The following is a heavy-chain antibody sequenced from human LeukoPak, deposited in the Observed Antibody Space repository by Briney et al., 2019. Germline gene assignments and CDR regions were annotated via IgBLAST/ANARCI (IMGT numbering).Heavy chain of an antibody. CDR2: IYYGRTT. CDR1: AGSISSSSHH. D-gene: IGHD4/OR15-4a*01. CDR3: VRHDGRGGATMGALAS. Sequence: SETLSLTCTVSAGSISSSSHHWGWIRQSPGKGLEWIRSIYYGRTTYYNPSLNSRVTISVVTSKNQFSLQLNSVTAADTAVYYCVRHDGRGGATMGALASWGQGSLVTVSS. V-gene: IGHV4-39*01. J-gene: IGHJ5*02.